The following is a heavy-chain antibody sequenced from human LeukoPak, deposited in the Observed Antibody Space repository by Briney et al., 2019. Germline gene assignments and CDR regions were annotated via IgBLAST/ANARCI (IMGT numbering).Heavy chain of an antibody. J-gene: IGHJ4*02. Sequence: GGSLRLSCAASGFTFFSYWMSWVRQAPWKGLEGVANINQDGSEKYYVDSVKGRFTISRDNAKNSLYLQMNSLRAEDTAVYYCAKVGLSRNIVAFDYWGQGTLVTVSS. D-gene: IGHD5-12*01. V-gene: IGHV3-7*01. CDR1: GFTFFSYW. CDR3: AKVGLSRNIVAFDY. CDR2: INQDGSEK.